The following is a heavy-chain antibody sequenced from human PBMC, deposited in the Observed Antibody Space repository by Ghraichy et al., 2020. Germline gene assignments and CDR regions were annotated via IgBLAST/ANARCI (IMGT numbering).Heavy chain of an antibody. CDR3: ASGEYSSSSWFDP. J-gene: IGHJ5*02. D-gene: IGHD6-6*01. V-gene: IGHV4-31*03. CDR2: IYYSGST. CDR1: GGSISSGGYY. Sequence: SETLSLTCTVSGGSISSGGYYWSWIRQHPGKGLEWIGYIYYSGSTYYNPSLKSRVTISVDTSKNQFSLKLSSVTAADTAVYYCASGEYSSSSWFDPWGQGTLVTVSS.